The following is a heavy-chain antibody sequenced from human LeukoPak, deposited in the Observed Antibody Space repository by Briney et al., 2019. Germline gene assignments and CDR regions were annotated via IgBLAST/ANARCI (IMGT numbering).Heavy chain of an antibody. D-gene: IGHD4-17*01. J-gene: IGHJ4*02. CDR3: AREVGGGYGDYNEDY. Sequence: GASVKVSCKASGYTFTGYYMHWVRQAPGQGLEWMGWINPNSGGTNYAQKFQGRVTMTRDTSISTAYMELSRLRSEDTAVYYCAREVGGGYGDYNEDYWGQGTLVTVSS. CDR1: GYTFTGYY. CDR2: INPNSGGT. V-gene: IGHV1-2*02.